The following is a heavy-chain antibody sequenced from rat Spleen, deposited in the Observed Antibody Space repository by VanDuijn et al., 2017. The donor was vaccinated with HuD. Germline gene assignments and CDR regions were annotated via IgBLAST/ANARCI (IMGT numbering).Heavy chain of an antibody. V-gene: IGHV5-22*01. CDR3: ARHPQLGAFWYFDF. J-gene: IGHJ1*01. Sequence: EVQLVESGGGLVQPGRSMKLSCAASGFTFSDYYMAWVRQAPKKGLEWVASISYEGTTNYYGDSVKGRFTISRTNAESTLYLHMDSLTSEDTATYFCARHPQLGAFWYFDFWGPGTMVTVSS. CDR1: GFTFSDYY. CDR2: ISYEGTTN. D-gene: IGHD5-1*01.